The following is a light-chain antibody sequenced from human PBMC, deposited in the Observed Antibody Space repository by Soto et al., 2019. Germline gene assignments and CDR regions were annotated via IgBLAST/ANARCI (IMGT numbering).Light chain of an antibody. V-gene: IGKV3-20*01. J-gene: IGKJ2*01. CDR3: QQYGSSPQYT. CDR2: GAS. CDR1: QSVSSSY. Sequence: EIVLTQSPGTLSLSPGERATLSCRASQSVSSSYLAWYQQKPGQAPRLLIYGASSRATGIPDRSSGSGSGTAFTPTISRLEPEVLAVYYCQQYGSSPQYTFGQGTKLEIK.